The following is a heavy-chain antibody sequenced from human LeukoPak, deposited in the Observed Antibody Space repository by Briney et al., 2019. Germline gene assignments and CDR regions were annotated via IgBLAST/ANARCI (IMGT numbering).Heavy chain of an antibody. D-gene: IGHD6-19*01. CDR2: ISGSVGST. CDR1: GFTFSSYA. J-gene: IGHJ5*02. V-gene: IGHV3-23*01. Sequence: GGSLRLSCAASGFTFSSYAMSWVRQAPGKGLEWGSAISGSVGSTYYADSVKGRFTISRDNSTNTLYLQMNSLRAEDTAVYYCAKDSAVAARYNWFDPWGQGTLVTVSS. CDR3: AKDSAVAARYNWFDP.